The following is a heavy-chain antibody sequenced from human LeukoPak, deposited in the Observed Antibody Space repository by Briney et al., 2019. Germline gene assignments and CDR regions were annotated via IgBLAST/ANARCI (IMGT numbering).Heavy chain of an antibody. J-gene: IGHJ4*02. CDR1: GGSISSGSYY. D-gene: IGHD3-10*01. Sequence: SQTLSLTCTVSGGSISSGSYYWSWIRQPAGKGLEWIGRIYTSGSTNYNPSLKSRVTISVDTSKNQFSLKLSSVTAADTAVYYCARVEGVTTGYFDYWGQGTLVTVSS. CDR2: IYTSGST. CDR3: ARVEGVTTGYFDY. V-gene: IGHV4-61*02.